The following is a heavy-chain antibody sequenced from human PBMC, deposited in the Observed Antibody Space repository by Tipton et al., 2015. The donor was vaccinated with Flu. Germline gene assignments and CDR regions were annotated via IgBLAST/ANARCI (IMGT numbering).Heavy chain of an antibody. J-gene: IGHJ3*01. D-gene: IGHD3-22*01. CDR1: GGSISSRSYS. CDR3: ARGESTYDRKAFDL. V-gene: IGHV4-39*01. Sequence: TLSLTCTDSGGSISSRSYSWGWIRQPPGKGLEWIATTYYSGSTYYNPSLKNRVTISVDTSKNQLSLRLSSVTAADTAVYFCARGESTYDRKAFDLWGQGTMVTVSS. CDR2: TYYSGST.